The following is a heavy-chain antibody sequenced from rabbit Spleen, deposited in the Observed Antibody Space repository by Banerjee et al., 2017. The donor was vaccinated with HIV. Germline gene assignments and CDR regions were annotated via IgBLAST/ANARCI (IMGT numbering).Heavy chain of an antibody. CDR1: GFSFSNKVV. Sequence: QERLVESGGGLVKPEGSLTLTCTASGFSFSNKVVMCWVRQAPGKGLEWIACINGITGKAVYASWAKGRFTFSKTSSTTVTLQMTSLTAADTATYFCARDTGTSFSTYGMDLWGPGTLVTVS. V-gene: IGHV1S45*01. J-gene: IGHJ6*01. D-gene: IGHD8-1*01. CDR3: ARDTGTSFSTYGMDL. CDR2: INGITGKA.